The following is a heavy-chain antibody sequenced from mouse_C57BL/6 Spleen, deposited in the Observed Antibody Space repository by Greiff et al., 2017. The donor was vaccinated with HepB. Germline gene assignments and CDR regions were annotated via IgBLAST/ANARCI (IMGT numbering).Heavy chain of an antibody. CDR2: IYPRSGNT. CDR3: ARSGAAQATLGNYFDY. Sequence: VKLMESGAELARPGASVKLSCKASGYTFTSYGISWVKQRTGQGLEWIGEIYPRSGNTYYNEKFKGKATLTADKSSSTAYMELRSLTSEDSAVYFCARSGAAQATLGNYFDYWGQGTTLTVSS. J-gene: IGHJ2*01. CDR1: GYTFTSYG. D-gene: IGHD3-2*02. V-gene: IGHV1-81*01.